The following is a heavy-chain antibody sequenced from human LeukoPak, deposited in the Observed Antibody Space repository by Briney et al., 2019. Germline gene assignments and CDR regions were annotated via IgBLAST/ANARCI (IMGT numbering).Heavy chain of an antibody. Sequence: PSETLSLTCTVSGGSISSGSYYWSWIRQPAGKGLEWFGRIYTSGTTNYNPSLKSRVTISVDTSKNQFSLKLSSVTAADTAVYYCARGASSSSAIGYYYYYMDVWGKGTTVTVSS. CDR2: IYTSGTT. V-gene: IGHV4-61*02. CDR1: GGSISSGSYY. J-gene: IGHJ6*03. CDR3: ARGASSSSAIGYYYYYMDV. D-gene: IGHD6-6*01.